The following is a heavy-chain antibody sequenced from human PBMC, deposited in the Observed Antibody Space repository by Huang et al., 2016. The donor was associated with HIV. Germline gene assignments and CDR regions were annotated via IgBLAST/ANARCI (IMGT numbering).Heavy chain of an antibody. CDR2: INWNSGNI. CDR3: AKDMTSYYDSSDSFDY. Sequence: CAASGFTFDDYAFHWVRQVPGKGLEWVSGINWNSGNIGDADSVKGLFTISRDNAKNSLVLQMTSLRAEDTAFYYCAKDMTSYYDSSDSFDYWGQGTLVTISS. D-gene: IGHD3-22*01. V-gene: IGHV3-9*01. J-gene: IGHJ4*02. CDR1: GFTFDDYA.